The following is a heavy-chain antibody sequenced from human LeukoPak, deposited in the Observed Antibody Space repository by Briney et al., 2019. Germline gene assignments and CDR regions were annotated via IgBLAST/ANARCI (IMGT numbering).Heavy chain of an antibody. CDR2: INHSGST. CDR1: GDSISGYY. CDR3: ARGPRELDP. V-gene: IGHV4-34*01. J-gene: IGHJ5*02. Sequence: SETLSLTCTVSGDSISGYYWSWIRQPPGKGLEWIGEINHSGSTNYNPSLKSRVTISVDTSKNQFSLKLSSVTAADTAVYYCARGPRELDPWGQGTLVTVSS.